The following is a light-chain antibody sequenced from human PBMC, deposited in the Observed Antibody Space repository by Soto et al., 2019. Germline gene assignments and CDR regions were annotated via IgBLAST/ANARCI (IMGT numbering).Light chain of an antibody. J-gene: IGLJ1*01. V-gene: IGLV2-23*02. CDR1: SNYNL. CDR2: EVS. CDR3: CSYPGSSILYV. Sequence: QSALTQPASVSGSPGQSITISCTGTSNYNLVSWYQQHPGKAPKLVIYEVSERPSGVSNRFSGSKSGNTASLTISGLQDEDEADYYCCSYPGSSILYVCGTGTTLTVL.